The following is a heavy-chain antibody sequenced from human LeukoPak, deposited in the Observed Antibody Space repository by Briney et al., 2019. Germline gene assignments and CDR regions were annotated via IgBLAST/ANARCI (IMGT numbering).Heavy chain of an antibody. J-gene: IGHJ4*02. CDR2: INHSGST. CDR3: ARGTMTTVTYYFDY. Sequence: SETLSLTCSVSGGSINNYYWSWIRQPPGKGLEWIGEINHSGSTNYNPSLKSRVTISVDTSKNQFSLKLSSVTAADTAVYYCARGTMTTVTYYFDYWAREPWSPSPQ. D-gene: IGHD4-17*01. V-gene: IGHV4-34*01. CDR1: GGSINNYY.